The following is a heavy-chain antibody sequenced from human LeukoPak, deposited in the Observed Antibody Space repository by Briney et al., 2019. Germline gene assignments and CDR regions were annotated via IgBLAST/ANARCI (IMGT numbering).Heavy chain of an antibody. CDR1: GFTFDDYT. CDR3: AKDIMITFGGVIGPFDY. Sequence: PGGSLRLSCAASGFTFDDYTMHWVRQAPGKGLEWVSLISWDGGSTYYADSVKGRFTISRDNSKNSLYLQMNSLRTEDTALYYCAKDIMITFGGVIGPFDYWGQGTLVTVSS. D-gene: IGHD3-16*02. CDR2: ISWDGGST. J-gene: IGHJ4*02. V-gene: IGHV3-43*01.